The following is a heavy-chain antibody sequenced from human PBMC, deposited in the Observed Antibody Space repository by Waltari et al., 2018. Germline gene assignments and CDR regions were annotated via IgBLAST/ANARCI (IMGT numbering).Heavy chain of an antibody. CDR1: GFTFSSYA. CDR3: ARVEVKGGWSLLYYFDY. CDR2: ISYDGSNK. D-gene: IGHD6-19*01. V-gene: IGHV3-30*01. J-gene: IGHJ4*02. Sequence: QVQLVESGGGVVQPGRSLRLSCAASGFTFSSYAMHWVRQAPGKGLEWVAVISYDGSNKYYADSVKGRFTISRDNSKTTLYLQMNSLRAEDTAVYYCARVEVKGGWSLLYYFDYWGQGTLVTVSS.